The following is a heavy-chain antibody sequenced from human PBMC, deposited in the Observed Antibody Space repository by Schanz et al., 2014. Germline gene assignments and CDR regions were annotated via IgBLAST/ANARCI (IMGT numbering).Heavy chain of an antibody. CDR3: ARAGYDADNGYDP. CDR2: ISSRSSHI. J-gene: IGHJ5*02. V-gene: IGHV3-21*01. CDR1: GFSFGTYA. D-gene: IGHD2-2*01. Sequence: EVHLLESGGGLVQPGGSLRLSCAASGFSFGTYAMSWVRQAPGKGLEWVSSISSRSSHIYYADSVKGRFTVSRDNAKNSLLLHMNSLRAEDASVYYCARAGYDADNGYDPWGQGTLVTVSS.